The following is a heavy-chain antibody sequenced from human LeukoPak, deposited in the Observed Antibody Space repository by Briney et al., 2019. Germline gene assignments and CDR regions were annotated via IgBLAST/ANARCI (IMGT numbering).Heavy chain of an antibody. D-gene: IGHD3-10*01. J-gene: IGHJ4*02. Sequence: GGPRRLSCAASGFDFQNHVIHWVRQVPGKGLEWVAVISHHVNVKFYADSVKGRLTISRDNSAKTVYLQMNSLRPDDAAVYYCVREGYYESGSSPTFYFDFWGQGTVVTVSS. CDR1: GFDFQNHV. CDR3: VREGYYESGSSPTFYFDF. V-gene: IGHV3-30-3*01. CDR2: ISHHVNVK.